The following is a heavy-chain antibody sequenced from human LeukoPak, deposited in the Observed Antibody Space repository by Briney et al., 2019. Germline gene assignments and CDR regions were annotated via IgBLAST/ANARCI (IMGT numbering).Heavy chain of an antibody. Sequence: GGSLRLSCITSEFTFSTYSMNWVRQAPGKGLEWISDISATGANTYYADSVKGRFTISRDNSKNTLSLQVNSLRAEDTAVYYCTKGQAVAGTTFDTWGRGTLVTASS. CDR3: TKGQAVAGTTFDT. D-gene: IGHD6-19*01. J-gene: IGHJ5*02. CDR2: ISATGANT. CDR1: EFTFSTYS. V-gene: IGHV3-23*01.